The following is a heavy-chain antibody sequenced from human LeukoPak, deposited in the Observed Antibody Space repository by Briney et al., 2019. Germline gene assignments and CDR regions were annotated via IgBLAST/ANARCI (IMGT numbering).Heavy chain of an antibody. J-gene: IGHJ4*02. CDR2: IKSKTDGGTT. Sequence: PGGSLRLSCAASGFTFSNAWMSWVRQAPGKGLEWVGRIKSKTDGGTTDYAAPVKGRFTISRDDSKNTLYLQMNSLKTEDTAVYYCTTDGPSTNYYDSSGYSWGQGTLVTVSS. CDR1: GFTFSNAW. CDR3: TTDGPSTNYYDSSGYS. V-gene: IGHV3-15*01. D-gene: IGHD3-22*01.